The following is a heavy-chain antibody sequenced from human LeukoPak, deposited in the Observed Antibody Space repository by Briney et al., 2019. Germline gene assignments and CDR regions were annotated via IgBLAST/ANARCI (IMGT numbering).Heavy chain of an antibody. V-gene: IGHV3-33*01. CDR3: ARDLGSGYASGPFDY. Sequence: GRSLRLSCAASGFTFSAYGMHWVRQAPGKGLEWVAVIWFDGSNKYYADSVKGRFTISRDNSKNTLYLQMNSLRAEDTAVYYCARDLGSGYASGPFDYWGQGTLVTVSS. J-gene: IGHJ4*02. CDR1: GFTFSAYG. D-gene: IGHD5-12*01. CDR2: IWFDGSNK.